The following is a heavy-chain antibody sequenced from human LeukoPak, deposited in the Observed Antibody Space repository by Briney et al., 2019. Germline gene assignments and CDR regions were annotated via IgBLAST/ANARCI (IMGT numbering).Heavy chain of an antibody. V-gene: IGHV4-59*01. CDR1: GGSISYYY. D-gene: IGHD3-9*01. CDR2: IYYTGRT. J-gene: IGHJ5*02. CDR3: ARGGTYNDILSFDP. Sequence: PSETLSLTCTVSGGSISYYYWTWIRQSPGKGLEWIGQIYYTGRTYYNPSLERRVTISLDTSRIQFSLIMTSVTAADTAMYYCARGGTYNDILSFDPWGLGTLVSVSS.